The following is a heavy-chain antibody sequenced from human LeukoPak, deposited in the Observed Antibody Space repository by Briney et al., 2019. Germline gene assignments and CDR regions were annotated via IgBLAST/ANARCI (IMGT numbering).Heavy chain of an antibody. V-gene: IGHV1-2*02. D-gene: IGHD2-2*01. J-gene: IGHJ6*02. CDR3: ARDPFYCSSTSCFYGMDV. CDR1: GYTLTGYY. Sequence: GASVKVSCKASGYTLTGYYMHWVRQAPGQGLEWMGWINPNSGGTNYAQKFQGRVTMTRDTSISTAYMELSRLRSDDTAVYYCARDPFYCSSTSCFYGMDVWGQGTTVTVSS. CDR2: INPNSGGT.